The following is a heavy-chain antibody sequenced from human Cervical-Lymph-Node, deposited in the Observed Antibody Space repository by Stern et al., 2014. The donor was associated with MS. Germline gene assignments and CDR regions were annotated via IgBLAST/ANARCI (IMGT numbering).Heavy chain of an antibody. Sequence: QEQLVQSGGGVVQPGRSLRLSCAASGFTFSRYAMHWVRHAPGKGLEWVALIWYDGSNLYYADSVPGRFTISRDNFKNTLYLQMNSLRAEDTAVYYCASAYSSSHYYFDYWGQGTLVTVSS. CDR2: IWYDGSNL. CDR1: GFTFSRYA. V-gene: IGHV3-33*01. CDR3: ASAYSSSHYYFDY. D-gene: IGHD6-13*01. J-gene: IGHJ4*02.